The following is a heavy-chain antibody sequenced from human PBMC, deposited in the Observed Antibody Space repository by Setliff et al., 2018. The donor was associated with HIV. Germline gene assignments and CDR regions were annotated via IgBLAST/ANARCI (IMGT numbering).Heavy chain of an antibody. V-gene: IGHV4-4*09. CDR1: GVSISGHF. Sequence: PSETLSLTCFVSGVSISGHFWGWIRQPPGKGLEWIGYIYTSGTTEYNPPLDSRVTISVDTSRDQFFLNLRSVTAADTALYFCARLIHTGLLYFDYWGLGMLVTVSS. D-gene: IGHD2-8*02. CDR3: ARLIHTGLLYFDY. CDR2: IYTSGTT. J-gene: IGHJ4*02.